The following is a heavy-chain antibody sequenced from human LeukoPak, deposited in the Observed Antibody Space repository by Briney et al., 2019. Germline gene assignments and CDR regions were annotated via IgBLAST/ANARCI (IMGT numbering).Heavy chain of an antibody. CDR2: IGTAGDT. CDR1: GFTFSSYD. CDR3: ARSSSSWPGDYFDY. D-gene: IGHD6-13*01. Sequence: GGSLRLSCAASGFTFSSYDMHWVRQATGKGLEWVSAIGTAGDTYYPGSVKGRFIISRENAKNSLYLQMNSLRAGDTAVYYCARSSSSWPGDYFDYWGQGTLVTVSS. V-gene: IGHV3-13*01. J-gene: IGHJ4*02.